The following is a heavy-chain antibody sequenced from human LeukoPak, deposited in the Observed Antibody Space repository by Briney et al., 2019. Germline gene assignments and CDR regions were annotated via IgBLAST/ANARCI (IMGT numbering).Heavy chain of an antibody. CDR3: AKGSSLWQLNYFDY. CDR1: GFTFSSYA. D-gene: IGHD6-19*01. CDR2: ISGSGGST. V-gene: IGHV3-23*01. Sequence: PGGSLRLSCAASGFTFSSYAMSWVRQTPGKGLEWVSAISGSGGSTFYADSEKGRFTISRDNSKNTLYLQMNSLRAEDTAVYYCAKGSSLWQLNYFDYWGQGTLVTVSS. J-gene: IGHJ4*02.